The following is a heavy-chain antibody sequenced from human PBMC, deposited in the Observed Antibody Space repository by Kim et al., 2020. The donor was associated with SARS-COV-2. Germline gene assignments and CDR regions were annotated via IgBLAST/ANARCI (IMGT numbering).Heavy chain of an antibody. D-gene: IGHD3-10*01. Sequence: GGSLRLSCAASGFTFGDYAMHWVRQAPGKGLEWVSGISWNSGSIGYADSVKGRFTISRDNAKNSLYLQMNSLRAEDTALYYCAKDIGYYGSGSGVSDYWGQGTLVTVSS. CDR1: GFTFGDYA. CDR2: ISWNSGSI. CDR3: AKDIGYYGSGSGVSDY. V-gene: IGHV3-9*01. J-gene: IGHJ4*02.